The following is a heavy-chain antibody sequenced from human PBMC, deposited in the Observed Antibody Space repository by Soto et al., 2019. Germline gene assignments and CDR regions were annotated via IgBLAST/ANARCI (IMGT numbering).Heavy chain of an antibody. CDR3: ACTVSNYYYYGMDV. CDR2: ISPIFGTA. J-gene: IGHJ6*02. Sequence: QVQLVQSGAEVKKPGSSVKVSCKASGGTFSSYAVSWVRQSPGQGLEWMGGISPIFGTADYAQKFQGRVTITADEYTSTAYMELSSLRSEDTAVYYCACTVSNYYYYGMDVWGQGTTVTVSS. CDR1: GGTFSSYA. D-gene: IGHD2-8*01. V-gene: IGHV1-69*12.